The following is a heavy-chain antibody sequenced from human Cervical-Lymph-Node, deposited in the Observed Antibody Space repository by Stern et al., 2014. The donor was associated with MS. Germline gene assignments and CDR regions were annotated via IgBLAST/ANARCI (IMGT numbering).Heavy chain of an antibody. D-gene: IGHD2/OR15-2a*01. CDR3: ARVSTTFDD. CDR2: ISYDGST. Sequence: VQLVESGPGVVKPSETLSLTCTVSGGSISSYYWSWIRQPPGKGLEVIGYISYDGSTKYNSSLKSRVTISVDTSKKQFSLKLDSVTAADTAVYFCARVSTTFDDWGQGTLVTVSS. CDR1: GGSISSYY. V-gene: IGHV4-59*01. J-gene: IGHJ4*02.